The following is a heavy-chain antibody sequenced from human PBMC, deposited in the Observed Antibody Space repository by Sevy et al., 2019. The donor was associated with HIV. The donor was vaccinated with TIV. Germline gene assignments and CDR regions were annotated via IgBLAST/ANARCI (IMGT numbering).Heavy chain of an antibody. CDR1: GFDFPNAW. Sequence: GGSLRLSCTASGFDFPNAWMNWVRQVPGKGLEWVGHIKSITDGGAADSAAPVKGRFTISRHDSKNTLYLQMNSLKVEDTAVYFCSTDDLISYWGRGTLVTVSS. V-gene: IGHV3-15*07. CDR2: IKSITDGGAA. J-gene: IGHJ4*02. CDR3: STDDLISY. D-gene: IGHD3-3*02.